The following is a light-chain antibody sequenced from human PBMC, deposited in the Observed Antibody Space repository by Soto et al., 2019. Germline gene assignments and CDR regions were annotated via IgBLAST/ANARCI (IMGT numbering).Light chain of an antibody. CDR2: GAS. CDR3: QQYNSWPRT. J-gene: IGKJ1*01. Sequence: EFVLTQSPATLSVSPGERATLSCRASQSVSSSYLAWYQQKPGQAPRLLVYGASTRATTIPARFSGSGSGTEFTLSISSLQSEDFAVYYCQQYNSWPRTFGQGTKVDIK. CDR1: QSVSSSY. V-gene: IGKV3-15*01.